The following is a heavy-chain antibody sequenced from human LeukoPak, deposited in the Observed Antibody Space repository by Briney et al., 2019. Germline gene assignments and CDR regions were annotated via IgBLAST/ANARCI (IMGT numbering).Heavy chain of an antibody. D-gene: IGHD3-16*01. V-gene: IGHV1-2*02. CDR3: ARGQVLVGGDWFDP. CDR2: MSPNSGDT. J-gene: IGHJ5*02. Sequence: ASVKVSCKASGYPFTDYYIHWVRQAPGHGLEWIGWMSPNSGDTLSPQKFQGRVTMTRDTAISTAYMELSSLRSDDTAVYYCARGQVLVGGDWFDPWGQGTLVTVSA. CDR1: GYPFTDYY.